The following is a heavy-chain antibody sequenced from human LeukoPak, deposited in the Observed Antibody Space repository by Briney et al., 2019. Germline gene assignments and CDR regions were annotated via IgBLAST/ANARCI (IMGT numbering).Heavy chain of an antibody. D-gene: IGHD1-1*01. Sequence: PGETLSLTCAVYGGSFSAYYWSWIRQSPGKGLEWIAEINHRGDTNYNPSVKSRVSISVDTSKNQFSLKVTSLTAADTAVYYCARGPTISETGYFDYWGQGTLVTVSS. J-gene: IGHJ4*03. V-gene: IGHV4-34*01. CDR2: INHRGDT. CDR1: GGSFSAYY. CDR3: ARGPTISETGYFDY.